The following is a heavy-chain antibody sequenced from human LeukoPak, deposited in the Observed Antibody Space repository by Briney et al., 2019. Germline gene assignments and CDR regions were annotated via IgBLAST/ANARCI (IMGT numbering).Heavy chain of an antibody. J-gene: IGHJ3*02. Sequence: ASVKVSCKASGYTFTGYYMHWVRQAPGQGLEWMGWINPNSGGTNYAQKFQGRVTMTRDTSISTAYMELSRLRSDDTAVYYCARDGSDILTGLMARRGRSDAFDIWGQGTMVTVSS. CDR3: ARDGSDILTGLMARRGRSDAFDI. CDR1: GYTFTGYY. D-gene: IGHD3-9*01. V-gene: IGHV1-2*02. CDR2: INPNSGGT.